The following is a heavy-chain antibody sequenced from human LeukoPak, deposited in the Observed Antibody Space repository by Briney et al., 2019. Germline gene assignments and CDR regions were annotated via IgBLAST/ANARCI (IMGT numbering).Heavy chain of an antibody. CDR2: ISTSGST. D-gene: IGHD3-22*01. Sequence: SETLSLTCTVSGGSISSYYWSWIRRPAGKGLESIGHISTSGSTNYNPSLKSRVTMSVDTSKNQFSLKLSSVTAADTAVYYCARVRYSDSSVLTRKRSYYFDYWGQGTLVTVSS. CDR3: ARVRYSDSSVLTRKRSYYFDY. J-gene: IGHJ4*02. CDR1: GGSISSYY. V-gene: IGHV4-4*07.